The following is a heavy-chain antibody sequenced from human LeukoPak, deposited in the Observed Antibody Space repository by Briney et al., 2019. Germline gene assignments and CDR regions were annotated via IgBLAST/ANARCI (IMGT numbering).Heavy chain of an antibody. J-gene: IGHJ4*02. CDR1: GFTFNSYW. D-gene: IGHD6-13*01. CDR2: ISSSSSYI. Sequence: GGSLRLSCAASGFTFNSYWMNWVRQAPGKGLEWVSSISSSSSYIYYADSVKGRFTISRDNAKNSLYLQMNSLRAEDTAVYYCARDPGKQQLAWGQGTLVTVSS. CDR3: ARDPGKQQLA. V-gene: IGHV3-21*01.